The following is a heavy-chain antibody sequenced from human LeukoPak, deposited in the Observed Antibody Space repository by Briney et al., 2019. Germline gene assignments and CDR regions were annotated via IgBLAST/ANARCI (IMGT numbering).Heavy chain of an antibody. CDR2: IYHSGST. D-gene: IGHD6-13*01. J-gene: IGHJ4*02. Sequence: SETLSLTCTVSGGSISSGDYYWSWIRQPPGKGLEWIGYIYHSGSTYYNPSLKSRVTISVDRSKNQFSLKLSSVTAADTAVYYCASSSIAAAGFDYWGQGTLVTVSS. V-gene: IGHV4-30-4*01. CDR1: GGSISSGDYY. CDR3: ASSSIAAAGFDY.